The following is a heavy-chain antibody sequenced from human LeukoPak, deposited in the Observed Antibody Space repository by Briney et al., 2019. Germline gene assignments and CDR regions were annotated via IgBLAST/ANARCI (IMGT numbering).Heavy chain of an antibody. CDR2: IFYTGST. Sequence: SETLSRTCSVSSGSISSPLHYWGWIRQPPGKGLEWIGSIFYTGSTYYNPSLKSRVTISLDTSKNHFSLRLASVTAADTAVYYCARGGGWSPYYFDYWGQGTLVIVSS. CDR3: ARGGGWSPYYFDY. V-gene: IGHV4-39*02. J-gene: IGHJ4*02. CDR1: SGSISSPLHY. D-gene: IGHD6-19*01.